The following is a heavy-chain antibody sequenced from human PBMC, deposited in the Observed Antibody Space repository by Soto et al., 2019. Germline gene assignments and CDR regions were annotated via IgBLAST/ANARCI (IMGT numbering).Heavy chain of an antibody. CDR3: ARTTVTTFRVFDY. CDR2: IYYSGST. J-gene: IGHJ4*02. D-gene: IGHD4-17*01. V-gene: IGHV4-39*01. CDR1: GGSIRSSSYY. Sequence: SETLSLTSTVSGGSIRSSSYYWGWIRQPPGKGLEWIGSIYYSGSTYYNPSLKSRVTISVDTSKNQFSLKLSSVTAADTAVYYCARTTVTTFRVFDYWGQGTLVTVSS.